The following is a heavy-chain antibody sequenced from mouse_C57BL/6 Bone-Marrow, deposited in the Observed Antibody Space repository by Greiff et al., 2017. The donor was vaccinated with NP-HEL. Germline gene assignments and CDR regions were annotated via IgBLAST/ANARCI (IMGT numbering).Heavy chain of an antibody. D-gene: IGHD4-1*01. Sequence: VQLQQSGAELVRPGASVKLSCTASGFNIKDDYMHWVKQRPEQGLEWIGWIDPENGDTEYASKFQGKATITADTSSNTAYLQLSSLTSEDTAVYYCTTMRTGSYFDYWGQGTTLTVSS. CDR1: GFNIKDDY. CDR2: IDPENGDT. V-gene: IGHV14-4*01. CDR3: TTMRTGSYFDY. J-gene: IGHJ2*01.